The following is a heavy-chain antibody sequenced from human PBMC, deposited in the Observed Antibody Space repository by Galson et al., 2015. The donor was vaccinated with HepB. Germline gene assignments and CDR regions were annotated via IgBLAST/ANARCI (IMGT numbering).Heavy chain of an antibody. CDR1: GFTFSSYS. D-gene: IGHD3-3*01. V-gene: IGHV3-21*01. J-gene: IGHJ6*02. CDR2: ISSSSSYI. Sequence: SLRLSCAASGFTFSSYSMNWVRQAPRKGLEWVSSISSSSSYIYYADSVKGRFTISRDNAKNSLYLQMNSLRAEDTAVYYCARDVPPPYYDFWSGYYPYGMDVWGQGTTVTVSS. CDR3: ARDVPPPYYDFWSGYYPYGMDV.